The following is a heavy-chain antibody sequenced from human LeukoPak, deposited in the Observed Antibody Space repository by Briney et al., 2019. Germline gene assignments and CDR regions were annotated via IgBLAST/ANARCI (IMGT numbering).Heavy chain of an antibody. CDR2: IIPIVGTT. CDR1: GGTFSSYA. D-gene: IGHD3-22*01. J-gene: IGHJ4*02. V-gene: IGHV1-69*13. CDR3: ARGGYYYDSSGYSHLPDY. Sequence: SVKVSCKASGGTFSSYAFSWVRQAPGQGLEWMGGIIPIVGTTNYAQMFQGRVTITADESTSTAYMELSSLRSEDTAVYYCARGGYYYDSSGYSHLPDYWGQGTPVTVSA.